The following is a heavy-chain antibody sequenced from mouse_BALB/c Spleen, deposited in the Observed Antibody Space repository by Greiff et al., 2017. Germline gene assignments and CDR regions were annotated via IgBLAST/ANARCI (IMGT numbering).Heavy chain of an antibody. CDR3: TRRGDYYYGSSYYFDY. D-gene: IGHD1-1*01. CDR2: IYPSDSYT. CDR1: GYTFTSYW. Sequence: VQLQQPGAELVRPGASVKLSCKASGYTFTSYWINWVKQRPGQGLEWIGNIYPSDSYTNYNQKFKDKATLTVDKSSSTAYMQLSSPTSEDSAVYYCTRRGDYYYGSSYYFDYWGQGTTLSVSS. V-gene: IGHV1-69*02. J-gene: IGHJ2*01.